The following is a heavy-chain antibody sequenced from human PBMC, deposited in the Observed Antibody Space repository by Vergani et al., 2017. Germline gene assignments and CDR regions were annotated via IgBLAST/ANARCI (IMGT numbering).Heavy chain of an antibody. CDR1: GFTFSSYS. D-gene: IGHD2-15*01. Sequence: EVQLVESGGGLVQPGGSLRLSCAASGFTFSSYSMNWVRQAPGKGLEWVSYISSSSSTIYYADSVKGRFTISRDNAKNSLYLQMNSLRAEDTAVYYCAGDQPYFRVAADYGDYYYGMDVWGQGTTVTVSS. CDR2: ISSSSSTI. CDR3: AGDQPYFRVAADYGDYYYGMDV. V-gene: IGHV3-48*01. J-gene: IGHJ6*02.